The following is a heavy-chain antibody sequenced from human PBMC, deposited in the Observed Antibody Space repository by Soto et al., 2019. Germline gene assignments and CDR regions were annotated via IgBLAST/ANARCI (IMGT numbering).Heavy chain of an antibody. CDR1: GGSISSGGYS. Sequence: QLQLQESGSGLVKPSQTLSLTCAVSGGSISSGGYSWGWIRQPPGKGLEWIGYIYHSGSTYSNPSLKSRVTISVDRSQNQFSLKLSSVTAADTAVYYCARASTTVTTLDYWGQGTLVTVSS. J-gene: IGHJ4*02. CDR3: ARASTTVTTLDY. CDR2: IYHSGST. V-gene: IGHV4-30-2*01. D-gene: IGHD4-17*01.